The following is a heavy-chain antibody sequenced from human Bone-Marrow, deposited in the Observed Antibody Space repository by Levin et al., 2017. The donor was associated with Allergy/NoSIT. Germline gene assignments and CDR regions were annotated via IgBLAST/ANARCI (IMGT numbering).Heavy chain of an antibody. CDR1: GYTFSGYY. Sequence: ASVKVSCKASGYTFSGYYIHWVRQAPGQGLEWMGRINPNSGDTNYAQKFQGRVTMTRDTSISTAYMELSRLRSDDTAMYYCATGSTEFYFYYYMDVWGRGTTVTVSS. CDR2: INPNSGDT. CDR3: ATGSTEFYFYYYMDV. V-gene: IGHV1-2*06. D-gene: IGHD2-2*01. J-gene: IGHJ6*03.